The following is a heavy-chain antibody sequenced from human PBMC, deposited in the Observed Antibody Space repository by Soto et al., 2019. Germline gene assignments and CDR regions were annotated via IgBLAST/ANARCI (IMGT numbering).Heavy chain of an antibody. Sequence: GGSLRLSCAASGFTFSSYAMSWVRQAPGKGLEWVSAISGSGGSTYYADSVKGRFTISRDNSKNTLYLQMNSLRAEDTAVYYCAKDPSPYRNGHSPIDYWGQGTLVTVSS. D-gene: IGHD1-1*01. CDR3: AKDPSPYRNGHSPIDY. CDR2: ISGSGGST. J-gene: IGHJ4*02. V-gene: IGHV3-23*01. CDR1: GFTFSSYA.